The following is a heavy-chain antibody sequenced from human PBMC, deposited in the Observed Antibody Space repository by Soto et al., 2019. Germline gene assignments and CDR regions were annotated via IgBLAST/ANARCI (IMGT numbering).Heavy chain of an antibody. J-gene: IGHJ4*02. Sequence: PGGSLRLSCAASGFTFSSYGMSWVRQAPGRGLEFISALSDSGGNTYYADSVKGRFTISRGNSRTTLYLQMNSVRAEDTAVYYCARHAVHSSGFTDYWGQGTLVTVSS. V-gene: IGHV3-23*01. CDR3: ARHAVHSSGFTDY. CDR1: GFTFSSYG. CDR2: LSDSGGNT. D-gene: IGHD6-19*01.